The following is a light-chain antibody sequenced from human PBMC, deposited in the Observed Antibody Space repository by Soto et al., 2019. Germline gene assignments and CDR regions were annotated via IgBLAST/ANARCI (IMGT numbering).Light chain of an antibody. J-gene: IGKJ1*01. V-gene: IGKV1-5*03. CDR1: QTISSW. CDR3: QHYNSYSEA. CDR2: KAS. Sequence: DVQMTQSPSTLSGSVGDRVTITFRASQTISSWLAWYQQKPGKAPKLLIYKASTLKSGVPSRFSGSGSGTEFTLTISSLQPDDFATYYCQHYNSYSEAFGHGTKVDIK.